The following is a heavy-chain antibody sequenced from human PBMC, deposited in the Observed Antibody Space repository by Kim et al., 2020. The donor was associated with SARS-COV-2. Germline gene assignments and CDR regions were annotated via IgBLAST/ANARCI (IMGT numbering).Heavy chain of an antibody. CDR1: GGSISSYY. CDR3: ARMPFGELRKTYANWFDT. CDR2: IYYSGST. J-gene: IGHJ5*01. Sequence: SETLSLTCTVSGGSISSYYWSWIRQPPGKGLEWIGYIYYSGSTNYNPSLKSRVTISVDTSKNQFSLKLSSVTAADTAAHYCARMPFGELRKTYANWFDT. V-gene: IGHV4-59*01. D-gene: IGHD3-10*01.